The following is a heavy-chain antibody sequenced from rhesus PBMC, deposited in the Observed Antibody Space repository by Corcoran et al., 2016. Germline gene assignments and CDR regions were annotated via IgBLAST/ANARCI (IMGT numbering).Heavy chain of an antibody. Sequence: EIQLVESGGGLVKPGGSLPLSCSASGFPFSSTGLHWVRQPPGKGLEWSSAITSGGDNTYYADSVKGRFTVSRDNSKNTLSLQMNSLRPEDTAVYYCTKDGYWGQGVLVTVSS. CDR2: ITSGGDNT. CDR3: TKDGY. CDR1: GFPFSSTG. V-gene: IGHV3S42*01. J-gene: IGHJ4*01.